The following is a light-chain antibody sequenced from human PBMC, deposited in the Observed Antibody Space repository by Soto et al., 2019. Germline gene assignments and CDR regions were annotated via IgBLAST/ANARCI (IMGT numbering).Light chain of an antibody. Sequence: IQLTQTPSSLSASVGDRVTITCRASQGISTFLAWFQQKPGNAPKTLIYAASSLQSGVPSRFIGSGSGTNFTLTVSSLQPEDFATYYCQQSYSTPITFGQGTRLEIK. CDR1: QGISTF. CDR2: AAS. V-gene: IGKV1-39*01. J-gene: IGKJ5*01. CDR3: QQSYSTPIT.